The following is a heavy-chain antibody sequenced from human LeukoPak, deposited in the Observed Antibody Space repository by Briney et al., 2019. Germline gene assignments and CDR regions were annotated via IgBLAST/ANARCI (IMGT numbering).Heavy chain of an antibody. V-gene: IGHV4-39*01. CDR2: IYYTGST. J-gene: IGHJ4*02. Sequence: SETLSLTCTVFGGSIGSGDYYWGWIRQPPGKGLEWIGSIYYTGSTYYNPSLQSRVTISVDTSKNQFSLKLSSVTAADTAVFYCASSTSGWFVWGQGTLVTVSS. D-gene: IGHD6-19*01. CDR3: ASSTSGWFV. CDR1: GGSIGSGDYY.